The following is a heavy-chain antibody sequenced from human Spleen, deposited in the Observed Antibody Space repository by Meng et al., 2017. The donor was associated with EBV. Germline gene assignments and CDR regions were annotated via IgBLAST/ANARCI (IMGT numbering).Heavy chain of an antibody. CDR1: GYTFTRYG. V-gene: IGHV1-18*01. D-gene: IGHD2-21*02. CDR2: ISGDNGNT. CDR3: ARDSPGRGGDADY. J-gene: IGHJ4*02. Sequence: QGQLVQSGAEVMKPGASVKVSCKASGYTFTRYGISWVRQAPGQGLEWMGWISGDNGNTKYAQKIQGRVAMTTDTSTSTAYMELRSLRSDDTAVYYCARDSPGRGGDADYWGQGTLVTVSS.